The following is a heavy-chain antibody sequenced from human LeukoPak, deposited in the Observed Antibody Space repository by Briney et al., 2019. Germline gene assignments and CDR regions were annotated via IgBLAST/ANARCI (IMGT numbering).Heavy chain of an antibody. CDR2: IYHSGTT. V-gene: IGHV4-39*01. Sequence: KSSETLSLTCTVSGGSISNSPYYWAWIRQPPGKGLEWIETIYHSGTTYYNPSLKSRLTISVDTSKNQFSLQLSSVTAADTAVYYCARQGCCTADCFLKRAFDIWGQGTMVTVSS. CDR1: GGSISNSPYY. D-gene: IGHD2-21*02. CDR3: ARQGCCTADCFLKRAFDI. J-gene: IGHJ3*02.